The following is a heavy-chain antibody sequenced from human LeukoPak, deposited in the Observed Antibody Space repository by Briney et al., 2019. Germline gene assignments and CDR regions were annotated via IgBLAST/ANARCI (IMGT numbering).Heavy chain of an antibody. CDR3: ARGDAELFDY. D-gene: IGHD1-26*01. V-gene: IGHV4-34*01. J-gene: IGHJ4*02. Sequence: SETLSLTCAVSGGSFSGYYWTWIRQPPGKGLEWLGEINHSGSTKYNPSLKRRVTISIDTSKNQFSLKVSSMTAADTAVYYCARGDAELFDYWGQGTLVTVSS. CDR2: INHSGST. CDR1: GGSFSGYY.